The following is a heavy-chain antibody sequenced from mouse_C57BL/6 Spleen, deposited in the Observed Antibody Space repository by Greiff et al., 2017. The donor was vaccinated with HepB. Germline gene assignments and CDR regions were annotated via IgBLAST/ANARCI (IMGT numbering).Heavy chain of an antibody. J-gene: IGHJ4*01. CDR1: GYTFTSYW. D-gene: IGHD2-3*01. V-gene: IGHV1-72*01. CDR3: ARGRAFYDSYYYAMDY. CDR2: IDPNSGGT. Sequence: QVQLKQPGAELVKPGASVKLSCKASGYTFTSYWMHWVKQRPGRGLEWIGRIDPNSGGTKYNEKFKSKATLTVDKPSSTAYMQLSSLTSEDSAVYYCARGRAFYDSYYYAMDYWGQGISVTVSS.